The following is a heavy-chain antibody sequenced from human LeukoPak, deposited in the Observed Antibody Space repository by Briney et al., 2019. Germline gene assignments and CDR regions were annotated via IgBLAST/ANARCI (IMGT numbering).Heavy chain of an antibody. CDR2: INHSGST. CDR3: ARVWGSLGALGDYFDY. D-gene: IGHD1-26*01. CDR1: GFTFSSYA. V-gene: IGHV4-34*01. Sequence: PGGSLILSCAASGFTFSSYAMSWVRQPPGKGLEWIGEINHSGSTNYNPSLKSRVTISVDTSKNQFSLKLSSVTAADTAVYYCARVWGSLGALGDYFDYWGQGTLVTVSS. J-gene: IGHJ4*02.